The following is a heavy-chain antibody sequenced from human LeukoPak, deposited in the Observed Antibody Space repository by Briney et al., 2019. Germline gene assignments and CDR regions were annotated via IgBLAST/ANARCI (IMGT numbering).Heavy chain of an antibody. Sequence: SETLSLTCTVSGGSISSGGYYWSWIRQHPGQGLEWIGYIYYSGSTYYNPSLKSRVTISVDTSKNQFSLKLSSVTAADTAVYYCARTAGEWLEDYYYMDVWGKGTTVTVSS. D-gene: IGHD3-3*01. CDR1: GGSISSGGYY. J-gene: IGHJ6*03. CDR2: IYYSGST. V-gene: IGHV4-31*03. CDR3: ARTAGEWLEDYYYMDV.